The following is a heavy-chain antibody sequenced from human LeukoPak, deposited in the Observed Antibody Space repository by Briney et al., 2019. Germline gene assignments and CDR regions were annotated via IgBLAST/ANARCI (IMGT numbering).Heavy chain of an antibody. CDR3: ARDRDSYGFDY. D-gene: IGHD5-18*01. CDR1: GFTVSSNY. V-gene: IGHV3-53*01. J-gene: IGHJ4*02. Sequence: GGSLRLSCAASGFTVSSNYMSWVRQAPGKGLEWVSVIYSGGSTYYADSVKGRFTISRDNSKNTLYLQMNSLRAEDTAVYYCARDRDSYGFDYWGQGTLVTVSS. CDR2: IYSGGST.